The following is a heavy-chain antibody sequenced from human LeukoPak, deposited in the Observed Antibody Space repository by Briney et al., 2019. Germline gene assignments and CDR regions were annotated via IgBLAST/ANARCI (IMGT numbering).Heavy chain of an antibody. CDR2: IHNSGTT. D-gene: IGHD3-10*01. CDR1: GGPSSGYF. V-gene: IGHV4-34*01. Sequence: SETLSLTCAVSGGPSSGYFWSWIRQSSGKGLEWIGEIHNSGTTNYNPSLNSRVTISEDTSKNQFYLNLSSVTAADTAVYYCARRYYYNLGSFPFDYWGQGTLVTVSS. J-gene: IGHJ4*02. CDR3: ARRYYYNLGSFPFDY.